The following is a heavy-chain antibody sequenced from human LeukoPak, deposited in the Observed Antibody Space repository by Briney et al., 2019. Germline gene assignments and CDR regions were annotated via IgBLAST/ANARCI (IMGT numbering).Heavy chain of an antibody. CDR1: GYTFIHYY. CDR2: VDPSGDIA. V-gene: IGHV1-46*01. J-gene: IGHJ6*02. Sequence: GASVKVSCKTSGYTFIHYYMHWVRQASGEGFEWMGIVDPSGDIATYAQKFQGRVTLTTDTSTSTFYMELSSLRSEDTAVYYCASGGTAPDYYYYYYGMDVWGQGTTVTVSS. D-gene: IGHD1-14*01. CDR3: ASGGTAPDYYYYYYGMDV.